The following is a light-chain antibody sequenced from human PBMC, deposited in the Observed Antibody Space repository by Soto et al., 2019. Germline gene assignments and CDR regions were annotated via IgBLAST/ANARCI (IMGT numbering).Light chain of an antibody. V-gene: IGLV3-21*02. CDR2: DDR. J-gene: IGLJ2*01. CDR3: QVWDSSGDHPV. CDR1: NIGSKS. Sequence: SYELTQPPSVSVAPGQTARITCGGNNIGSKSVHWCRQRPGQAPVLVVYDDRDRPSGIPERFSGSNSGNTATLTISKVEPGDEADYYCQVWDSSGDHPVFGGGTKLTVL.